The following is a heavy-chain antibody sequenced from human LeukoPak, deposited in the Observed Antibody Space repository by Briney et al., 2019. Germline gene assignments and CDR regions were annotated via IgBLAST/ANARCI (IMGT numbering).Heavy chain of an antibody. V-gene: IGHV3-30*18. CDR3: AKDGKVAAYSNLDY. Sequence: GGSLRLSCAASGFTFNHYGMHWVRQAPGKGLEWVAVISYDGSNKYYADSVKGRFTISRDNSKNTLHLQMSSLRAEDTAVYFCAKDGKVAAYSNLDYWGQGTLATVSS. D-gene: IGHD6-6*01. CDR1: GFTFNHYG. J-gene: IGHJ4*02. CDR2: ISYDGSNK.